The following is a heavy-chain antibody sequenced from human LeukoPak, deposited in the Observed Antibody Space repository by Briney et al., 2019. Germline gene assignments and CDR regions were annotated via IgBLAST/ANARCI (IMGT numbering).Heavy chain of an antibody. V-gene: IGHV1-8*01. D-gene: IGHD4-17*01. CDR2: MNPNSGNT. Sequence: EASVKLSFKASGYTFTSYDINWVRQATGQGLEWMGWMNPNSGNTDYAQKFQGRVTMTRNTSISTAYMELSSLRSEDTAMYDCARGLTVTTRPAGYWGQGTLVTVSS. J-gene: IGHJ4*02. CDR1: GYTFTSYD. CDR3: ARGLTVTTRPAGY.